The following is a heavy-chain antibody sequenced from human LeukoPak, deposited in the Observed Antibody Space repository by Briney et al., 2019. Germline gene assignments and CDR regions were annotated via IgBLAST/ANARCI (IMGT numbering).Heavy chain of an antibody. D-gene: IGHD6-19*01. CDR3: ARGDEQWLVAHHAFDI. Sequence: PGGPLRLSCAASGFTFSSYGMHWVRQAPGKGLAWVAFIRYDGSNKYYADSVKGRFTISRDNSKNTLYLQMNSLRAEDTAVYYCARGDEQWLVAHHAFDIWGQGTMVTVSS. CDR1: GFTFSSYG. V-gene: IGHV3-30*02. J-gene: IGHJ3*02. CDR2: IRYDGSNK.